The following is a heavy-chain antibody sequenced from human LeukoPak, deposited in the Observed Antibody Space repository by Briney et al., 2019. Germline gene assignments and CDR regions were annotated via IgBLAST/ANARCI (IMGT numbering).Heavy chain of an antibody. D-gene: IGHD6-19*01. V-gene: IGHV4-31*03. Sequence: PSRTLSLTCTVSGGSLISVGYYWSWVRQHPGKGLEWIGFIYYSGSSYYNPSLKSRVTMSVDTSKSQFSLNLSSLTAADTAVYYCARAPPIIAVAGSSFDIWGQGTMVIVSS. CDR2: IYYSGSS. CDR1: GGSLISVGYY. J-gene: IGHJ3*02. CDR3: ARAPPIIAVAGSSFDI.